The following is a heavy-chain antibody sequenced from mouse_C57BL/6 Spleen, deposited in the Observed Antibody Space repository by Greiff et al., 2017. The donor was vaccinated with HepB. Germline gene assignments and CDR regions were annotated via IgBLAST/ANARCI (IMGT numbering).Heavy chain of an antibody. CDR2: IYPGDGDT. Sequence: VQLQQSGPELVKPGASVKISCKASGYAFSSSWMNWVKQRPGKGLEWIGRIYPGDGDTNYNGKFKGKATLTADKSSSTAYMQLSSLTSEDSAVYCCARTPYGPYYFDYWGQGTTLTVSS. V-gene: IGHV1-82*01. D-gene: IGHD1-1*01. CDR3: ARTPYGPYYFDY. J-gene: IGHJ2*01. CDR1: GYAFSSSW.